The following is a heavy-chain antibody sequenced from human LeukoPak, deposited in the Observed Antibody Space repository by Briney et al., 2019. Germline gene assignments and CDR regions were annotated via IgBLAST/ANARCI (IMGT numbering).Heavy chain of an antibody. CDR2: ISAYNGNT. CDR1: GYTFTSYG. J-gene: IGHJ5*02. CDR3: ARTTALGSFDWFDP. D-gene: IGHD4-17*01. Sequence: ASVKVSCRASGYTFTSYGISWVRQAPGQGLEWMGWISAYNGNTNYAQKLQGRVTMTTDTSTSTAYMELRSLRSDDTAVYYCARTTALGSFDWFDPWGQGTLVTVSS. V-gene: IGHV1-18*01.